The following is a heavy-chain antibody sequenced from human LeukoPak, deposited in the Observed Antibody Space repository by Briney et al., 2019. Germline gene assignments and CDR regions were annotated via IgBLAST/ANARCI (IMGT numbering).Heavy chain of an antibody. D-gene: IGHD3-22*01. V-gene: IGHV3-48*02. Sequence: GGSLRLSCAASGFTFSSYSMNWVRQAPGKGLEWLSYISSSSTINYADSLKGRFTISRDNAKNSLYLQMNSLKDEDTAVYYCARSSLPYYYDSSGYHKPIDYWGQGTLVPVSS. CDR2: ISSSSTI. CDR1: GFTFSSYS. CDR3: ARSSLPYYYDSSGYHKPIDY. J-gene: IGHJ4*02.